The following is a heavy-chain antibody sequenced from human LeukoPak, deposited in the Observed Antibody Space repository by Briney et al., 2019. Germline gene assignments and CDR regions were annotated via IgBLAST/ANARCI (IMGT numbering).Heavy chain of an antibody. CDR3: ARGPLVRLPSSFDP. CDR2: MNPDSGNT. CDR1: GYTFTSYD. D-gene: IGHD3-16*02. V-gene: IGHV1-8*01. Sequence: SVKVSCKASGYTFTSYDINWVRQATGQGLEWMGWMNPDSGNTGSAQRFQGRITMTRDTSISTAYMELSNLRSEDTAVYYCARGPLVRLPSSFDPWGQGTLVTVSS. J-gene: IGHJ5*02.